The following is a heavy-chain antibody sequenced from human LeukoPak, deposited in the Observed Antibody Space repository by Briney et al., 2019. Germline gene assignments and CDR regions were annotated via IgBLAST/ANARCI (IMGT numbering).Heavy chain of an antibody. CDR2: IYHSGNT. D-gene: IGHD6-19*01. V-gene: IGHV4-38-2*01. CDR1: GYSISRGYY. CDR3: ARQIDNSGWYRRDY. J-gene: IGHJ4*02. Sequence: SETLSLTCAVSGYSISRGYYWGWIRQPPGKGLEWIGRIYHSGNTYYKLSLKRRVTISVDTSKKQFSLKVTSVTAADTAVYYCARQIDNSGWYRRDYWGQGTLVTVSS.